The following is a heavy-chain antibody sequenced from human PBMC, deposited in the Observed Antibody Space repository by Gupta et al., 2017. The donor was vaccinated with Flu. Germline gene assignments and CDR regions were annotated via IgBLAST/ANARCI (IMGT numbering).Heavy chain of an antibody. CDR2: ISGIGGAT. CDR3: AKDGAPSLTTTETMFGYFNL. Sequence: EEQLLESGGALVRPGGSLRLSCAASGLSFSSYAMAWVRQAPGKGLEWVSAISGIGGATYYTDSVKGRFTISRDNSKNTLYLQMNSLAVGDTALYYCAKDGAPSLTTTETMFGYFNLWGRGTRVRGSS. J-gene: IGHJ2*01. V-gene: IGHV3-23*01. CDR1: GLSFSSYA. D-gene: IGHD1-1*01.